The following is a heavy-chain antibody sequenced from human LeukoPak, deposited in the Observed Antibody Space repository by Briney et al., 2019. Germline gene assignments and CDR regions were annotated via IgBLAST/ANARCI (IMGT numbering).Heavy chain of an antibody. CDR2: INPNSGGT. CDR1: GYTFTGYY. V-gene: IGHV1-2*02. Sequence: GASVKVSCKASGYTFTGYYMHWVRQAPGXXLXWMGWINPNSGGTNYAQKFQGRVTMTRDTPISTAYMELSRLRSDDTAVYYCARVNDQWSDYWGQGTLVTVSS. D-gene: IGHD2-15*01. J-gene: IGHJ4*02. CDR3: ARVNDQWSDY.